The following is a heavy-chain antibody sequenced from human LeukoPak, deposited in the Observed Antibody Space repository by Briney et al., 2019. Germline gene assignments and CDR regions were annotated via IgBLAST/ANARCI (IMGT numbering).Heavy chain of an antibody. CDR3: AKFRVGFDY. J-gene: IGHJ4*02. D-gene: IGHD1-26*01. CDR1: GFTFSSYA. V-gene: IGHV3-30-3*02. Sequence: PERSLRLSCAPSGFTFSSYAMHWVRQAPGKVLEWVAVISYDGSNKYYADSVKGRFTISRDNSKNTLYLQMSSVRSEDTAVYYCAKFRVGFDYWGQGTLVTVSS. CDR2: ISYDGSNK.